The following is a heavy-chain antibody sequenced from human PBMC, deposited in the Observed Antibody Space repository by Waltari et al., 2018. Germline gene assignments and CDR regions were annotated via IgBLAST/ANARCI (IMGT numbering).Heavy chain of an antibody. Sequence: EFHLVESGGDLVEPGVSLRISCSGSGFTFEDNPMTWFRQPQGQVLEWVAASSSKGGSLFYSESVKGRFTVSRDNSKKIVYLQMSSLRVDDTATYYCAKDSVVAAWFEAWGQGTSVTVSA. CDR3: AKDSVVAAWFEA. V-gene: IGHV3-23*04. CDR2: SSSKGGSL. D-gene: IGHD2-15*01. J-gene: IGHJ4*02. CDR1: GFTFEDNP.